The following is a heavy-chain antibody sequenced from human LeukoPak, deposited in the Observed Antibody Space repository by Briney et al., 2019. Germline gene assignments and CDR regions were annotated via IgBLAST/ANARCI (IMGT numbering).Heavy chain of an antibody. CDR1: GFTFSSYG. V-gene: IGHV3-66*01. CDR2: IYSGGST. Sequence: PGGSLRLSCAASGFTFSSYGMHWVRQAPGKGLEWVSVIYSGGSTYYADSVKGRFTISRDNSKNTLYLQMNSLRAEDTAVYYCASPGPTIVGASVALDYWGQGTLVTVSS. CDR3: ASPGPTIVGASVALDY. D-gene: IGHD1-26*01. J-gene: IGHJ4*02.